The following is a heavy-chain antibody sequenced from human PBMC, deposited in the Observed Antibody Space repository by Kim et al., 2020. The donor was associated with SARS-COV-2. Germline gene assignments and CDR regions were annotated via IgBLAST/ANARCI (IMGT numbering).Heavy chain of an antibody. Sequence: SETLSLTCTVSGGSISSYYWSWIRQPPGKGLEWIGYIYYSGSTNYNPSLKSRVTISVDTSKNQFSLKLSSVTAADTAVYYCARAVGDYVWGSYRSYFDYWGQGTLVTVSS. V-gene: IGHV4-59*13. D-gene: IGHD3-16*02. CDR1: GGSISSYY. CDR3: ARAVGDYVWGSYRSYFDY. J-gene: IGHJ4*02. CDR2: IYYSGST.